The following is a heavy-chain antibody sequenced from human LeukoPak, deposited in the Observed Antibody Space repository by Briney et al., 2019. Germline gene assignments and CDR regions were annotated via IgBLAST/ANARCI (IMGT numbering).Heavy chain of an antibody. V-gene: IGHV1-8*03. J-gene: IGHJ4*02. D-gene: IGHD6-6*01. CDR2: MNPNSGNT. Sequence: ASVKVSCKASGYTFTSYDINWVRQATGQGLEWMGWMNPNSGNTGYAQKFQGRVTITRNTSISTAYMEVSSLSSEDTAVYYCARGCGRSSACGYWGQGPLVTVSS. CDR3: ARGCGRSSACGY. CDR1: GYTFTSYD.